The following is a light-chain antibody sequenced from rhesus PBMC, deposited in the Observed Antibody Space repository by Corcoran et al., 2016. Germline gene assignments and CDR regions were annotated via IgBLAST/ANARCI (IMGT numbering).Light chain of an antibody. CDR3: QQYSSSPWT. V-gene: IGKV1-22*01. CDR1: QSLSSW. Sequence: DIQMTQSPSSLSASVGDTVTITCRASQSLSSWLAWYQQNPGKAPKLLIYKASTLQSGVPSRFSGSGTGTDVTLTIRSLQSEDFANDYCQQYSSSPWTFGQGTKVEIK. J-gene: IGKJ1*01. CDR2: KAS.